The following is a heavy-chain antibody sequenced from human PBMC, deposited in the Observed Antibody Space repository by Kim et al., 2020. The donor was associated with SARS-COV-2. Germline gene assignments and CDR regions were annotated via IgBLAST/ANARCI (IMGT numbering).Heavy chain of an antibody. CDR2: ISAYNGNT. D-gene: IGHD4-17*01. CDR3: ARDGPGTTVPRGLDY. J-gene: IGHJ4*02. V-gene: IGHV1-18*01. CDR1: GYTFTSYG. Sequence: ASVKVSCKASGYTFTSYGISWVRQAPGQGLEWMGWISAYNGNTNYAQKLQGRVTMTTDTSTSTAYMELRSLRSDDTAVYYCARDGPGTTVPRGLDYWGQGTLVTVSS.